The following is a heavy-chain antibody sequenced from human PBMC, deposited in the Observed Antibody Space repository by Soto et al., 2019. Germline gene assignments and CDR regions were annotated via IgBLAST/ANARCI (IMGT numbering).Heavy chain of an antibody. CDR1: GFTFSGFW. D-gene: IGHD3-10*01. CDR2: IITDGGST. J-gene: IGHJ4*02. Sequence: EVQLVESGGGLVQPGGSLRLSCAASGFTFSGFWMHWVRQAPGAGLVWVSGIITDGGSTSYADSVKGRFTISRDNAKNTLYLQMYRLRVEDTAMYYCAKRGVDTFGLSYWGQGTLVTVSS. CDR3: AKRGVDTFGLSY. V-gene: IGHV3-74*01.